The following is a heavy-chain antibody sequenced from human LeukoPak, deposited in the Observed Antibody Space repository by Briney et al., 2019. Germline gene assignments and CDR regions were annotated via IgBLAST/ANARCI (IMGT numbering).Heavy chain of an antibody. Sequence: GGSLRLSCAASGFTFDDYAMHWVRQAPGKGLEWVSLISGDGGSTYYADSVKGRFTISRDNSKNTLYLQMNSLRAEDTALYYCAGSGSYTYYFDYWGQGTLVTVSS. V-gene: IGHV3-43*02. CDR3: AGSGSYTYYFDY. CDR1: GFTFDDYA. CDR2: ISGDGGST. J-gene: IGHJ4*02. D-gene: IGHD1-26*01.